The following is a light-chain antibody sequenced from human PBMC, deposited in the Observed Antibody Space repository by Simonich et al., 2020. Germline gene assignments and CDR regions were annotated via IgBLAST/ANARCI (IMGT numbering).Light chain of an antibody. CDR1: QCVSSSY. CDR2: DAS. V-gene: IGKV3D-20*01. CDR3: QQYGSSPKT. J-gene: IGKJ2*01. Sequence: EIVLTQSPGTLSLSPGERATLSCRASQCVSSSYLAWYQQKPGLAPRLLIYDASSRATGIPDSFSGSGSGTDFTLTISRLEPEDFAVYYCQQYGSSPKTFGQGTKLEIK.